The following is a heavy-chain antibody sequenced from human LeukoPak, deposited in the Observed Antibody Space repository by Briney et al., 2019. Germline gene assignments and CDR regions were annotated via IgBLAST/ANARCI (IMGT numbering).Heavy chain of an antibody. CDR2: MNPNSGNT. V-gene: IGHV1-8*01. J-gene: IGHJ4*02. D-gene: IGHD3-16*02. CDR3: ASPGGSLSVAATGAFDY. Sequence: ASVKVSCKASGYTFTSYDINWVRQATGQGLEWMGWMNPNSGNTGYAQKFQGRVTVSADESTSTAYMELSSLRSEDTAVYYCASPGGSLSVAATGAFDYWGQGTLVTVSS. CDR1: GYTFTSYD.